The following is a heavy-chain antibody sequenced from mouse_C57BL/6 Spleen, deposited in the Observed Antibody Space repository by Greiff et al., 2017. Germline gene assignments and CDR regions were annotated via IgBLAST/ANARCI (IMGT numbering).Heavy chain of an antibody. J-gene: IGHJ3*01. Sequence: QVQLQQPGAELVRPGSSVKLSCKASGYTFTSYWMHWVKQRPIQGLEWIGNIDPSDSETHYNQKFKDKATLTVDKSSSTAYMQLSSLTSEDSAVYYCATLYYYGSFWFAYWGQGTLVTVSA. CDR2: IDPSDSET. CDR3: ATLYYYGSFWFAY. V-gene: IGHV1-52*01. CDR1: GYTFTSYW. D-gene: IGHD1-1*01.